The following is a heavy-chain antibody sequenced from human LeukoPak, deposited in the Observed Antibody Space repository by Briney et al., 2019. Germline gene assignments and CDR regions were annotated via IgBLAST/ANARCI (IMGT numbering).Heavy chain of an antibody. CDR2: INHSGGT. D-gene: IGHD2-15*01. J-gene: IGHJ4*02. CDR1: GGSFSGYY. V-gene: IGHV4-34*01. CDR3: ARVPPRGSGQP. Sequence: SETLSLTCAVYGGSFSGYYWSWIRQPPGKGLEWIGEINHSGGTNYNPSLKSRVTISVDTSKNQFSLKLSSVTAADTAVYYCARVPPRGSGQPWGQGTLVAVSS.